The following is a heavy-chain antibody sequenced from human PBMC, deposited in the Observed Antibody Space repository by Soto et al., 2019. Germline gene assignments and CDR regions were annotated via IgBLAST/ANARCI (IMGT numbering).Heavy chain of an antibody. D-gene: IGHD6-6*01. CDR2: ISSSGTT. Sequence: GGSLRLSCTASGFTFSSYNMHWVRRAPGKGLENLSYISSSGTTYYADSVKGRFTISRDNAKTSVYLQMNSLRDEDTAVYYCATGLIAGRNYWGPGTLVTVS. CDR3: ATGLIAGRNY. CDR1: GFTFSSYN. J-gene: IGHJ4*02. V-gene: IGHV3-48*02.